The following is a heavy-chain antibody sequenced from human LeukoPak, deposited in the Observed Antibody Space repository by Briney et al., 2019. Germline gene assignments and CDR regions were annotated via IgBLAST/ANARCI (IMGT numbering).Heavy chain of an antibody. CDR2: ISSSRNYI. D-gene: IGHD3-22*01. CDR3: ARDPYYYDSSGYYGEGFDY. CDR1: GLTFSSYS. V-gene: IGHV3-21*01. J-gene: IGHJ4*02. Sequence: GGSLRLSCAASGLTFSSYSMNWVRQAPGKGLEWVSYISSSRNYIFYADSVKGRLTISRDNAKNSLYLQMNSLRAEDTAVYYCARDPYYYDSSGYYGEGFDYWGQGTLVTVSS.